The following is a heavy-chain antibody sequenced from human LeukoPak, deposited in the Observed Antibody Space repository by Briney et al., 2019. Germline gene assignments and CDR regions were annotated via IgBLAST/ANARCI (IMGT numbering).Heavy chain of an antibody. V-gene: IGHV3-9*01. CDR1: GFTFDDYA. CDR3: AKEKPVAGTSVFDY. Sequence: GGSLRLSCAASGFTFDDYAMHWVRQAPGKGLEWVSGISWNSGSIGYADSVKGRFTISRDNAKNSLYLQMNSLRAEDTALYYCAKEKPVAGTSVFDYWGQGTLVTVSS. J-gene: IGHJ4*02. CDR2: ISWNSGSI. D-gene: IGHD6-19*01.